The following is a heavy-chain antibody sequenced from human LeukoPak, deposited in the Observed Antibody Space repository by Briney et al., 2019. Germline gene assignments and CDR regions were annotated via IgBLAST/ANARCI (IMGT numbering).Heavy chain of an antibody. J-gene: IGHJ4*02. CDR3: ARVDGNTWWGNFDY. V-gene: IGHV1-18*01. CDR1: GYMFTSCG. CDR2: ISANNGES. D-gene: IGHD5-24*01. Sequence: ASVNVSCKASGYMFTSCGFSWVRQAPGQGLEWMGWISANNGESYNAQKFQGRVTMTTDTSTSTAYMELRSLRSDDTAVYYCARVDGNTWWGNFDYWGQGTLVTVST.